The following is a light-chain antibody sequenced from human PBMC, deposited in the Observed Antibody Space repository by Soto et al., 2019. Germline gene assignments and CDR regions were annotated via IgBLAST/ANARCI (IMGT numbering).Light chain of an antibody. J-gene: IGLJ1*01. CDR3: CSYAGSSTFYV. Sequence: ALPQPASVSGFPGQSITISCTGTSSDVGSYNLDSWYQQHPGKAPKLMIYEGSKRPSGVSNRFSGSKSGNTASLTISGLQAEDEADDYCCSYAGSSTFYVFGTGTKVTVL. CDR1: SSDVGSYNL. CDR2: EGS. V-gene: IGLV2-23*01.